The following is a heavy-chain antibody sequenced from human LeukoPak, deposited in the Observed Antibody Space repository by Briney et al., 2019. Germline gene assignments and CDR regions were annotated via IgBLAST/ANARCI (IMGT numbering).Heavy chain of an antibody. J-gene: IGHJ4*02. V-gene: IGHV3-7*01. CDR1: VFTFSSYW. CDR2: IKQDESEK. Sequence: GGSLRLSCAASVFTFSSYWMSWVRQAPGKGLEWVANIKQDESEKYYVDSVKGRFTISRDNAKNSLYLQMNSLRAEDTAVYYCARVSDGATLDYWGQGTLVTVSS. CDR3: ARVSDGATLDY. D-gene: IGHD1-26*01.